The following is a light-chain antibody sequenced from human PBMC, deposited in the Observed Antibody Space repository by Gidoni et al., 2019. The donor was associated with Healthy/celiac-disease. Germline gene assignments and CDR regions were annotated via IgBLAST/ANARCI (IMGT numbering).Light chain of an antibody. CDR3: QQYGSSPYT. Sequence: EIVLTQSPGTLSLSPGERATLSCRASQSVSSSYLAWYQQKPGQAPRLLIYGASSGSGADFTLTISRLEPEDLAVYYCQQYGSSPYTFGQGTKLEIK. V-gene: IGKV3-20*01. CDR1: QSVSSSY. CDR2: GAS. J-gene: IGKJ2*01.